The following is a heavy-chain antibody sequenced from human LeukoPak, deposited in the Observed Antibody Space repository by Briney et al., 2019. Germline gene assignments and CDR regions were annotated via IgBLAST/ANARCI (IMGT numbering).Heavy chain of an antibody. Sequence: TAGGSLRLYCAASGFTFSDYYMSWIRQAPGKGLEWVSYISSSSSYTNYADSVKGRFTISRDNAKNSLYLQMNSLRAEDTAVYYCARGASSSHDYWGQGTLVTVSS. CDR1: GFTFSDYY. CDR3: ARGASSSHDY. V-gene: IGHV3-11*06. CDR2: ISSSSSYT. D-gene: IGHD6-13*01. J-gene: IGHJ4*02.